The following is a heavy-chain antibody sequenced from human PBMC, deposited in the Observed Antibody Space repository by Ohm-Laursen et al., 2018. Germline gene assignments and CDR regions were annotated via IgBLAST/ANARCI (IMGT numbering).Heavy chain of an antibody. CDR3: AKVAVGMIVPHAHIYFDR. Sequence: SLRLSCTASGFTFSDYAMHWVRQAPGKGLEWVALIAYDGTNEKYADSLKGRFTISRDNSENTLFLEMSSLRPEDTAIYYCAKVAVGMIVPHAHIYFDRWGQGTLVTVSS. J-gene: IGHJ4*02. V-gene: IGHV3-30*18. CDR1: GFTFSDYA. CDR2: IAYDGTNE. D-gene: IGHD3-22*01.